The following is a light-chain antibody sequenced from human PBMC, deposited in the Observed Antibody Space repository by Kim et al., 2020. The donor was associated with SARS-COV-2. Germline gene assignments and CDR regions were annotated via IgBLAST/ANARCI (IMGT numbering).Light chain of an antibody. J-gene: IGLJ2*01. CDR2: EVN. CDR1: SRAVGNYNL. V-gene: IGLV2-23*02. Sequence: QSITFSCTGTSRAVGNYNLVSWYQQRPGKAPQLIIFEVNKRPSGVSNRFSGSKSGDTASLTISGLQAEDESTYYCCSYAGSNAFVIFGGGTQLTVL. CDR3: CSYAGSNAFVI.